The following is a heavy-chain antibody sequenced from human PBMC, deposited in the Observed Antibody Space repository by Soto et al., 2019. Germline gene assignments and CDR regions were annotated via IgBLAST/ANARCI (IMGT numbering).Heavy chain of an antibody. J-gene: IGHJ6*02. V-gene: IGHV4-39*01. CDR1: GGSISSSSYY. CDR3: ARLMNGDYYYYYGMDV. CDR2: IYYIGST. Sequence: PSETLSLTCTVSGGSISSSSYYWGWIRQPPGKGLEWIGSIYYIGSTYYNPSLKSRVTISVDTSKNQFSLKLSSVTAADTAVYYCARLMNGDYYYYYGMDVWGQGTTVTVSS. D-gene: IGHD4-17*01.